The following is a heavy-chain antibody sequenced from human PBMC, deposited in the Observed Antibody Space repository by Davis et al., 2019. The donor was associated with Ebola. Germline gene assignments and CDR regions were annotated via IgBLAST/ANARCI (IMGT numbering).Heavy chain of an antibody. V-gene: IGHV5-51*01. CDR1: GYNFATYW. J-gene: IGHJ4*02. CDR3: TRSGCSWHHFDY. CDR2: IYPGDSDT. Sequence: GESLKISCKGSGYNFATYWIGWVRQMPGKGLEWMGIIYPGDSDTRYSPSFQGQVTISAEKSTGTAYLQWSGLEPSDTAMYYCTRSGCSWHHFDYWGQGTLVTVSS. D-gene: IGHD6-13*01.